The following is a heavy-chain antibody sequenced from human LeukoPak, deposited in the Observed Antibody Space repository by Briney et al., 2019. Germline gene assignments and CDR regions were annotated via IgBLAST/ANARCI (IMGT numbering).Heavy chain of an antibody. J-gene: IGHJ3*02. Sequence: GASVKVSCKASGYTFTSYGISWVRQAPGQGLEWMGGIIPIFGTANYAQKFQGRVTITADESTSTAYMELSSLRSEDTAVYYCAREWGGGNDFDIWGLGTMVTVSS. CDR2: IIPIFGTA. CDR3: AREWGGGNDFDI. V-gene: IGHV1-69*13. CDR1: GYTFTSYG. D-gene: IGHD3-16*01.